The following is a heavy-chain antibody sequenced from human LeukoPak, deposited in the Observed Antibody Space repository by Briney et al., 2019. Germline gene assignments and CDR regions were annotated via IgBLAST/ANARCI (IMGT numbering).Heavy chain of an antibody. CDR3: AKDFLYNVVDY. CDR2: IIGSGTGS. J-gene: IGHJ4*02. CDR1: GFTFSNYA. Sequence: TGGSLRLSCAASGFTFSNYAMPWVRQAPGMGLEWVSSIIGSGTGSYYADSVKGRFTVSRDNSKNTLHLQMNSLRAEDTAVYYCAKDFLYNVVDYWGQGTLVAVSS. V-gene: IGHV3-23*01. D-gene: IGHD3-10*01.